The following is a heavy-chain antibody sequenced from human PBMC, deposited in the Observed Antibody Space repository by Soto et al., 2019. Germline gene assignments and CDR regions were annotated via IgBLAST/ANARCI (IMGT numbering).Heavy chain of an antibody. D-gene: IGHD3-22*01. CDR1: GYSFTTYW. CDR2: IYPGDSDT. J-gene: IGHJ3*02. Sequence: GESLKISCKGSGYSFTTYWISWVRQMPGKGLEWMGIIYPGDSDTRYSPSFQGQVTISADKSISTAYLQWSSLKASDTAMYCCASAHYYDSSGYKWSAFDIWGQGTMVTVSS. V-gene: IGHV5-51*01. CDR3: ASAHYYDSSGYKWSAFDI.